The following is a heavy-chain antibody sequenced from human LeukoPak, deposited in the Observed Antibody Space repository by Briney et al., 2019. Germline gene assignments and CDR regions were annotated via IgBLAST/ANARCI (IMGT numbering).Heavy chain of an antibody. CDR2: ISYDGGNT. V-gene: IGHV3-33*05. D-gene: IGHD2-15*01. CDR3: ARDRGDCSGGSCYSDYFDH. CDR1: GFTFSSFG. Sequence: GGSLRLSCAASGFTFSSFGMHWVRQAPGKGLEWVALISYDGGNTFYPDSLQGRFTISRDNSKNTLFLQIDSLRTEDTAVYYCARDRGDCSGGSCYSDYFDHWGQGTLVTVSS. J-gene: IGHJ4*02.